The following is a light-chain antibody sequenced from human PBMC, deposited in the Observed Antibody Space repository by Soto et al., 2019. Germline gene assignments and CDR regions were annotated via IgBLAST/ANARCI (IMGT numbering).Light chain of an antibody. Sequence: EIVMTQSPGTLSVSPGERATLSCRASQSVSRNLAWYQQKPGQAPRLLIYGASTRATGIPARFSGSRSGTEFPPTISSLHSEDFAVYYWQQYNYWPQVFGQGTKVEIK. V-gene: IGKV3-15*01. J-gene: IGKJ1*01. CDR2: GAS. CDR3: QQYNYWPQV. CDR1: QSVSRN.